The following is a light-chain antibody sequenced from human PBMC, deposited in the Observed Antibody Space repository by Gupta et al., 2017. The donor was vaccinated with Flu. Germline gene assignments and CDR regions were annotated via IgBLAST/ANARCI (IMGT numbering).Light chain of an antibody. V-gene: IGLV4-69*01. Sequence: VKFTCTLSSGHSSYAIAWHQQQPEKGPRYLMKLNSDGSHSKGDGIPDRFSGSSSGAERYLTISSLQSEDEADYYCQTWGAGIVVFGGGTKLTVL. CDR2: LNSDGSH. CDR3: QTWGAGIVV. CDR1: SGHSSYA. J-gene: IGLJ2*01.